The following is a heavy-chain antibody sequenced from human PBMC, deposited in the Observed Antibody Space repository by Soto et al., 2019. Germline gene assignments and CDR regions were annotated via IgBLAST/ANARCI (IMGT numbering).Heavy chain of an antibody. Sequence: QVQLVQSGAEVKKPGASVRVSCKASGYTFTGYYMHWVRQAPGQGLEWMGWINPNSGGRNYAQKFQGRVTLTRDTSITTAYMDLTRLRSDDTAVYFCARADYCSGTYYIHGMDVWGQGTTVTVSS. CDR3: ARADYCSGTYYIHGMDV. D-gene: IGHD3-10*01. V-gene: IGHV1-2*02. CDR2: INPNSGGR. J-gene: IGHJ6*02. CDR1: GYTFTGYY.